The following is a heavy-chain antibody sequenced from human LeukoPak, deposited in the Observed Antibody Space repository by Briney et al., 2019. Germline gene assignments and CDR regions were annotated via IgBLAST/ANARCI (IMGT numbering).Heavy chain of an antibody. CDR3: AKDHSTYDFWSGYSAGWFDP. J-gene: IGHJ5*02. Sequence: GGSLRLSCAASGFTFSSYGMHCVRQAPGKGLEWVAVISYDGSNKYYADSVKGRFTISRDNSKNTLYLQMNSLRAEDTAVYYCAKDHSTYDFWSGYSAGWFDPWGQGTLVTVSS. CDR1: GFTFSSYG. D-gene: IGHD3-3*01. CDR2: ISYDGSNK. V-gene: IGHV3-30*18.